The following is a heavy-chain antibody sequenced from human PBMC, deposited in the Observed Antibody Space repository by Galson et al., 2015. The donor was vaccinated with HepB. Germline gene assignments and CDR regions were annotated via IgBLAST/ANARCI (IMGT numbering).Heavy chain of an antibody. CDR1: GLTFTNYA. CDR3: AKDFCRADNCDPFDY. D-gene: IGHD2-15*01. Sequence: SLRLSCAASGLTFTNYAMSWVRQAPGKGLEWVSGIYPDGHITYYADSVKGRFTISGDDSKNTVYLQMNSVRVEDTAVYFCAKDFCRADNCDPFDYWGQGTLVTVSS. V-gene: IGHV3-23*01. J-gene: IGHJ4*02. CDR2: IYPDGHIT.